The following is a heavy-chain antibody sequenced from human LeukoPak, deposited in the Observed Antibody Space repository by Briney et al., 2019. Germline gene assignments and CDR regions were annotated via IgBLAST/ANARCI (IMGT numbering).Heavy chain of an antibody. CDR2: ISWNSGSI. Sequence: GGSLRLSCAASGFTFDDYAMHWVRQAPGKGLEWVSGISWNSGSIGYADSVKGRFTISRDNAKNSLYLQMNSLRAEDTALYYCAKSPPQLVRGTGYFQHWGQGTLVTVSS. D-gene: IGHD6-13*01. CDR1: GFTFDDYA. J-gene: IGHJ1*01. V-gene: IGHV3-9*01. CDR3: AKSPPQLVRGTGYFQH.